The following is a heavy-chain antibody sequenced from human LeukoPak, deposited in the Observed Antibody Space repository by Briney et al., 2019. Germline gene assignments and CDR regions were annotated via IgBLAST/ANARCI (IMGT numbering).Heavy chain of an antibody. CDR1: GYTFTSYY. D-gene: IGHD5-24*01. CDR2: INPSGGST. CDR3: ARDLTMATNQGGSYYFDY. J-gene: IGHJ4*02. V-gene: IGHV1-46*01. Sequence: ASVKVSCKASGYTFTSYYMHWVRQAPGQGLERMGIINPSGGSTSYAQKFQGRVTMTRDTSTSTVYMELSSLRSEDTAVYYCARDLTMATNQGGSYYFDYWGQGTLVTVSS.